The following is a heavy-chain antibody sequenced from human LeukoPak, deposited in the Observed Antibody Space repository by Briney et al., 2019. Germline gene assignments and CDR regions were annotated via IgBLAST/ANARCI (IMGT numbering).Heavy chain of an antibody. CDR3: ARAMGVTLLWFGESSFDP. CDR1: GGSISSYY. CDR2: IYYSGSN. V-gene: IGHV4-59*01. D-gene: IGHD3-10*01. J-gene: IGHJ5*02. Sequence: KPSETLSLTCTVSGGSISSYYWSWLRQPPGKGVEWLGYIYYSGSNNYNPSLKSRVTISVDTSKNPFSLKLSSVTAADTAVYYCARAMGVTLLWFGESSFDPWGQGTLVTVSS.